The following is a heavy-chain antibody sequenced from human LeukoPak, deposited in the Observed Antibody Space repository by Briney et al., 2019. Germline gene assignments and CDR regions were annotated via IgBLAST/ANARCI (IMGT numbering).Heavy chain of an antibody. Sequence: PGGSLRLSCVVSGITFSGYSMIWVRQAPGKGLEWLSFMTTSGNTTFYAESVKERFTISRDNAKKTLYLQMNSLRDEDTAVYYCARVGGATAVTMYFEYWGQGTLVTVSS. V-gene: IGHV3-48*02. D-gene: IGHD1-26*01. J-gene: IGHJ4*02. CDR2: MTTSGNTT. CDR1: GITFSGYS. CDR3: ARVGGATAVTMYFEY.